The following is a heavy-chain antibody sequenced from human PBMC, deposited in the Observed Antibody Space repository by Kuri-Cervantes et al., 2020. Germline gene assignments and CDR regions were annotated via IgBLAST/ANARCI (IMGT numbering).Heavy chain of an antibody. Sequence: SVKVSCKASGGTFSSYAISWVRQAPGQGLEWMGGIIPIFGTANYAQKFQGRVTITTGESTSTAYMELSSLRSEDTAVYYCARGRSIAARWAFDIWGQGTMVTVSS. J-gene: IGHJ3*02. CDR2: IIPIFGTA. D-gene: IGHD6-6*01. CDR3: ARGRSIAARWAFDI. V-gene: IGHV1-69*05. CDR1: GGTFSSYA.